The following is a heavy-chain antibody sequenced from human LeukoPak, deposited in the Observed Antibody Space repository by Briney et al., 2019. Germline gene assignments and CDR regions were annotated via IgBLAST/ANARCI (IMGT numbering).Heavy chain of an antibody. V-gene: IGHV4-39*07. CDR3: ARDSSYGSGSYDYFDS. Sequence: SETLSLTCTVSGGSISSSSYYWGWIRQPPGKGLEWIGSIYYSGSTYYNPSLKSRVTISVDTSKNQFSLKLNSVTTADTAMYFCARDSSYGSGSYDYFDSWGQGILVTVSS. D-gene: IGHD3-10*01. CDR2: IYYSGST. CDR1: GGSISSSSYY. J-gene: IGHJ4*02.